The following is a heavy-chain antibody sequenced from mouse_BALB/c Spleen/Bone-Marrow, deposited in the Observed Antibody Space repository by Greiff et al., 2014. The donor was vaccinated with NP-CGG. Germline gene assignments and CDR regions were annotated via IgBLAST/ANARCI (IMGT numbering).Heavy chain of an antibody. CDR2: ISSGGST. D-gene: IGHD2-3*01. CDR3: AREVDGWYYFDY. J-gene: IGHJ2*01. CDR1: GFTFSSYA. Sequence: EVNLVESGGGLVKPGGSLKLSCAASGFTFSSYAMSWVRQTPEKRLEWVTSISSGGSTCYPDSVKGRFTISRDNARNILYLQMSSLRSEDTAMYYCAREVDGWYYFDYWGQGTTLTVSS. V-gene: IGHV5-6-5*01.